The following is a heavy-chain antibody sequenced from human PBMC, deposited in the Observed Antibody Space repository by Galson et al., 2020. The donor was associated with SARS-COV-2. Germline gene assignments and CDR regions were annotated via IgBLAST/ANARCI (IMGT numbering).Heavy chain of an antibody. CDR3: ARNYCSGNNCHSNFDY. Sequence: SETLSLTCTVSGGSISSNSYYWGWIRQPPGKGLEWIGNIYYSGSTYYNPSLKTRVTISVDTSKSQFSLKLTSVTAADRAVYYCARNYCSGNNCHSNFDYWGQGALVTVSS. V-gene: IGHV4-39*01. CDR1: GGSISSNSYY. CDR2: IYYSGST. J-gene: IGHJ4*02. D-gene: IGHD2-15*01.